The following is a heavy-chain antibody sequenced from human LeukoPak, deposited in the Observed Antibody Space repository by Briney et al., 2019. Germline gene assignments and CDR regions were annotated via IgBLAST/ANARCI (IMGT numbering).Heavy chain of an antibody. V-gene: IGHV3-53*01. CDR2: IYSGGST. CDR3: ATPSIGSYGAFDI. D-gene: IGHD1-26*01. CDR1: GFTVSSNY. J-gene: IGHJ3*02. Sequence: GGSLRLSCAASGFTVSSNYMSWFRQAPGKGLEWVSVIYSGGSTYYADSVKGRFTISRDNSKNTLYLQMNSLRAEDTAVYYCATPSIGSYGAFDIWGQGTMVTVSS.